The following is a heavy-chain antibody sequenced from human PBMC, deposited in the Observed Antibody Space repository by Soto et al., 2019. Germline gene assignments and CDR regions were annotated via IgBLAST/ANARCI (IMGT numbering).Heavy chain of an antibody. J-gene: IGHJ6*02. V-gene: IGHV1-18*04. Sequence: WXSGKVSFKASCYTFTSYGISWGRQAPVQGLEWMGWISAYNGNTNYAQKLQGRVTMTTDTSTSTAYMELRSLRSDDTAVYYCARDRDSSGCYHDMDVWGQGTKVTVYS. D-gene: IGHD6-19*01. CDR3: ARDRDSSGCYHDMDV. CDR2: ISAYNGNT. CDR1: CYTFTSYG.